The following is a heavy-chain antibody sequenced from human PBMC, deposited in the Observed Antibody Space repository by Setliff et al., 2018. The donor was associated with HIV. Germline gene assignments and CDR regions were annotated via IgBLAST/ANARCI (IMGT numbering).Heavy chain of an antibody. Sequence: PGGSLRLSCAASGFSFGSYGMHWVRQVPGKGLEWVAFIRYDGINKNYADSVKGRFTISRDISKNTLYLQMNNLSTEDTAVYYCAKGPARTTMIVVVSAFDIWGQGTMVTVSS. CDR3: AKGPARTTMIVVVSAFDI. J-gene: IGHJ3*02. CDR2: IRYDGINK. D-gene: IGHD3-22*01. CDR1: GFSFGSYG. V-gene: IGHV3-30*02.